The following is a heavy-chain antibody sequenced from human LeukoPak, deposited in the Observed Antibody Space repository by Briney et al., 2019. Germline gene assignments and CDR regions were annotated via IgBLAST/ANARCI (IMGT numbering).Heavy chain of an antibody. Sequence: SGRSLRLSCAASGFTFSNYAMHWVRQAPGKGLEWVAIVSHDGRNQYYAESVKGRFTISRDSSKNTASLQMNSLRAGDSALYYCGRDPSARVTIDFWGQGTLVTVSS. D-gene: IGHD5-24*01. CDR3: GRDPSARVTIDF. V-gene: IGHV3-30*04. CDR1: GFTFSNYA. CDR2: VSHDGRNQ. J-gene: IGHJ4*02.